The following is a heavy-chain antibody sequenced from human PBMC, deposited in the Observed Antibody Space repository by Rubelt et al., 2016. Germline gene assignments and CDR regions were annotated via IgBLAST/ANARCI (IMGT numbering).Heavy chain of an antibody. V-gene: IGHV1-8*01. Sequence: QVQLVQSGAEVKKPGASVKVSCKASGYTFTSYDINWVRQATGQGLEWMGWMNPNSGNTGYAQKFQGRVTMTRNTSISTAYLGLSGLRSEDTAVYYCARLSITIFGVVVYYYGMDVWGQGTTVTVSS. D-gene: IGHD3-3*01. CDR2: MNPNSGNT. CDR3: ARLSITIFGVVVYYYGMDV. J-gene: IGHJ6*02. CDR1: GYTFTSYD.